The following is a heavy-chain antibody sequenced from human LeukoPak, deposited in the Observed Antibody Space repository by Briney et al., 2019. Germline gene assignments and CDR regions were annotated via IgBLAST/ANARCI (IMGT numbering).Heavy chain of an antibody. CDR2: INHSGST. D-gene: IGHD4-17*01. V-gene: IGHV4-34*01. Sequence: EPSETLSLTCAVYGGSFRGYYWSWIRQPPGKWLEWIGEINHSGSTNYNPSLKSRVTISVDTSKNQFSLKLSSVTAADTAVYSCARGRYGDYERYFDYWGQGTLVTVSS. J-gene: IGHJ4*02. CDR1: GGSFRGYY. CDR3: ARGRYGDYERYFDY.